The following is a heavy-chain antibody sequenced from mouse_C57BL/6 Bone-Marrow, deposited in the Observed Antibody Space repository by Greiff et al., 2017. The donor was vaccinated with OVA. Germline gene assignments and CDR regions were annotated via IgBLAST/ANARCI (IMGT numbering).Heavy chain of an antibody. CDR3: ERWYTNGICDVMDY. D-gene: IGHD2-1*01. Sequence: SGAELVRPGASVKMSCKASGYTFTSYNMHWVKQTPRQGLEWIGAIYPGNGDTSYNQKFKGKATLTVDKSSSTAYMQLSTLTSEDSAVYFCERWYTNGICDVMDYWGQGNSVTVSP. V-gene: IGHV1-12*01. J-gene: IGHJ4*01. CDR2: IYPGNGDT. CDR1: GYTFTSYN.